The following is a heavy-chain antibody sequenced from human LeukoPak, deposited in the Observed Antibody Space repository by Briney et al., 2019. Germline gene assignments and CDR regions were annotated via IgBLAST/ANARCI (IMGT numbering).Heavy chain of an antibody. Sequence: SETLSLTCTVSGDSISYYYWSWIRQPPGKGLEWIGKIYFSGNTNYNPSLKSRVTISVDTSKNQFSLKLSSVTAADTAVYYCARVRGYSYDSSDFDYWGQGTLVTVSS. CDR1: GDSISYYY. CDR2: IYFSGNT. V-gene: IGHV4-59*01. J-gene: IGHJ4*02. D-gene: IGHD5-18*01. CDR3: ARVRGYSYDSSDFDY.